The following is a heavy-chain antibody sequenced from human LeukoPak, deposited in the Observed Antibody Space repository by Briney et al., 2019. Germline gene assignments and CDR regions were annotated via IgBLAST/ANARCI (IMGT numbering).Heavy chain of an antibody. J-gene: IGHJ4*02. Sequence: PGGSLRLSCAASGFPFSSFEMNWVRQAPGQGLEWISYISKNGGTIYYADSVKGRFTISRDNAKNSLYLQMNSLRVEDTAVYYCARDFGIVDNRFDYWGQGALVTVSS. V-gene: IGHV3-48*03. CDR2: ISKNGGTI. CDR1: GFPFSSFE. D-gene: IGHD5-12*01. CDR3: ARDFGIVDNRFDY.